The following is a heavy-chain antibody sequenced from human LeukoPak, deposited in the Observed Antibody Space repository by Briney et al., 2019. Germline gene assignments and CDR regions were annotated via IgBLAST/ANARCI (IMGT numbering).Heavy chain of an antibody. Sequence: SETLSLTCTVSGGSISSYYWSWIRQPAGKGLEWIGRIYTSGSTNYNPSLKSRVTMSVDTSKNQFSLKLSSVTAADTAVYYCARGRYFDWLPYYFDYWGQGTLVTVSS. CDR1: GGSISSYY. V-gene: IGHV4-4*07. CDR2: IYTSGST. CDR3: ARGRYFDWLPYYFDY. J-gene: IGHJ4*02. D-gene: IGHD3-9*01.